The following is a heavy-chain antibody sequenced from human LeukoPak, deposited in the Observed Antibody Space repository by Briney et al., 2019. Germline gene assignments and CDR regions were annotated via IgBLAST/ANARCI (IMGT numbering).Heavy chain of an antibody. CDR3: ASSGSYSFHAFDI. CDR1: GGSVTSTYYY. V-gene: IGHV4-39*07. J-gene: IGHJ3*02. Sequence: SETLSLTCTVSGGSVTSTYYYWGWIRQPPGKGLEWIGNIYNSGNTYYNPSLKGRVTKSLDTSQNQFSLTLTSVTAADTAVYYCASSGSYSFHAFDIWGQGTMVTVSS. D-gene: IGHD1-26*01. CDR2: IYNSGNT.